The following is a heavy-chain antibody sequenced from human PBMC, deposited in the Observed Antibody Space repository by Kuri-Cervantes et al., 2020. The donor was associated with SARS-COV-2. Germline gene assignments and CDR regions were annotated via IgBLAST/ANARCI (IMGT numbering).Heavy chain of an antibody. V-gene: IGHV4-4*07. CDR2: IYISGST. CDR1: GDSISSYY. J-gene: IGHJ4*01. Sequence: ESLKISCTVSGDSISSYYWSWIRQPAGKGLEWIGRIYISGSTNYNPSLESRVTMSIDTSRNQFSLRLSSVTAADTAVYYCASASTSFDDWGHGTPVTVSS. CDR3: ASASTSFDD.